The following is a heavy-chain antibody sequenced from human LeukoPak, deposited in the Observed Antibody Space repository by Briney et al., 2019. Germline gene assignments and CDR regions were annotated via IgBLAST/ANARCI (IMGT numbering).Heavy chain of an antibody. CDR1: GGTFSSYA. J-gene: IGHJ3*02. D-gene: IGHD2-2*02. CDR2: IIPIFSTA. CDR3: ASRTELGYCSSTSCYMGYAAFDI. V-gene: IGHV1-69*05. Sequence: SVKVSCKASGGTFSSYAISWVRQAPGQGLEWMGGIIPIFSTANYAQKFQGRVTITTDESTSTAYMELSSLRSEDTAVYYCASRTELGYCSSTSCYMGYAAFDIWGQGTMVTVSS.